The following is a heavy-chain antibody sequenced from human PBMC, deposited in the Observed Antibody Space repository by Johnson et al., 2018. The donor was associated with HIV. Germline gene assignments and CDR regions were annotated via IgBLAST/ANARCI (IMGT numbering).Heavy chain of an antibody. CDR1: GFTFSSYD. V-gene: IGHV3-13*01. CDR2: IGTAGDT. Sequence: VQLVESGGGVVQPGGSLRLSCAASGFTFSSYDMHWVRQATGKGLEWVSAIGTAGDTYYADSVRGRFTLSRDISKNTVYLQMGSLRAEDMAVYYCARGGASGAFDMWGQGTMVTV. CDR3: ARGGASGAFDM. D-gene: IGHD1-26*01. J-gene: IGHJ3*02.